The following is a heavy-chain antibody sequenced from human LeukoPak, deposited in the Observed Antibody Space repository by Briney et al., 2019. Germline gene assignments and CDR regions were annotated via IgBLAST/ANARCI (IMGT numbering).Heavy chain of an antibody. CDR2: ISYDGSNK. CDR1: GFTFSSYA. CDR3: ARAKWGAITMVRGVIYFDY. V-gene: IGHV3-30-3*01. Sequence: GRSLRLSCAASGFTFSSYAMHWVRQAPGKGLEWVAVISYDGSNKYYADSVKGRFTISRDNSKNTLYLQMNSQRAEDTAVYYCARAKWGAITMVRGVIYFDYWGQGTLVAVSS. J-gene: IGHJ4*02. D-gene: IGHD3-10*01.